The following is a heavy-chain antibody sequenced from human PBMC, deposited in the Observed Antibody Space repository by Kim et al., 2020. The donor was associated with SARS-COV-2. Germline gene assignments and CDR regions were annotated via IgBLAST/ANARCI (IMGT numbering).Heavy chain of an antibody. J-gene: IGHJ4*02. V-gene: IGHV1-18*01. CDR2: ISAYNGNT. D-gene: IGHD6-13*01. CDR1: GYTFTSYG. Sequence: ASVKVSCKASGYTFTSYGISWVRQAPGQGLEWMGWISAYNGNTNYAQKLQGRVTMTTDTSTSTAYMELRSLRSDDTAVYYCARVSAAAGTLLCDYWGQGTLVTVSS. CDR3: ARVSAAAGTLLCDY.